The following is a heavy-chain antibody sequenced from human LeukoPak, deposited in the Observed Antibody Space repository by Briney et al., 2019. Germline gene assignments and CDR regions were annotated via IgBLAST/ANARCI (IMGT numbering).Heavy chain of an antibody. J-gene: IGHJ4*02. CDR2: INPKSGRT. CDR3: ARGRSGLAAAGTYDY. V-gene: IGHV1-8*01. D-gene: IGHD6-13*01. CDR1: GYTFTSSD. Sequence: ASVTVSFKASGYTFTSSDINWVRQATGQGLERMGWINPKSGRTGYAKKFQDRVSMTMNTSISTAYMEVSSLRFDDTAVYYCARGRSGLAAAGTYDYWGQGTLITVSS.